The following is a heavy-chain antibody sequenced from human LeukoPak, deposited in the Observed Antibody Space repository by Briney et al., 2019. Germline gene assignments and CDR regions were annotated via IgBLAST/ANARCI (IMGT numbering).Heavy chain of an antibody. CDR1: GFTISSYA. CDR3: AKHLRILYSGMDV. Sequence: GGSQRLSCAASGFTISSYAMSWVRQAPGKGLEWVSAISGSGGSTYYADSVKGRFTISRDNSKNTLYLQMNSLRAEDTAVYYCAKHLRILYSGMDVWGQGTTVTVSS. J-gene: IGHJ6*02. D-gene: IGHD2-15*01. V-gene: IGHV3-23*01. CDR2: ISGSGGST.